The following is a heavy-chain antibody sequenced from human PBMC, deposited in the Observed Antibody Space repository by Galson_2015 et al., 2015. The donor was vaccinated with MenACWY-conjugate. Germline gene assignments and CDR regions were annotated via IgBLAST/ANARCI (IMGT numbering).Heavy chain of an antibody. J-gene: IGHJ4*02. Sequence: SLRLSCAASGFTFSSYAMSWVRQAPGKGLEWVSTISSSGGSTYYADSVKGRFTISRDNSKNTLSLQMNSLRAEDTAVYYCAKDPGTEQWLGNSDYSAQGTLVTVSS. CDR1: GFTFSSYA. D-gene: IGHD6-19*01. CDR3: AKDPGTEQWLGNSDY. V-gene: IGHV3-23*01. CDR2: ISSSGGST.